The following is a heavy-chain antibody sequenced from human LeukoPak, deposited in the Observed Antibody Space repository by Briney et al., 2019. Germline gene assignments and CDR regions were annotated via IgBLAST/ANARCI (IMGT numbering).Heavy chain of an antibody. CDR3: ARGSEDILTGYYEDY. V-gene: IGHV4-34*01. D-gene: IGHD3-9*01. CDR2: INHSGST. Sequence: PSETLSLTCAVYGGSFSGYYWSWIRQPPGKGLEWIGEINHSGSTNYNPSLKSRVTISVDTSKNQFSLKLSSVTAADTAVYYCARGSEDILTGYYEDYWGQGTLVTVSS. CDR1: GGSFSGYY. J-gene: IGHJ4*02.